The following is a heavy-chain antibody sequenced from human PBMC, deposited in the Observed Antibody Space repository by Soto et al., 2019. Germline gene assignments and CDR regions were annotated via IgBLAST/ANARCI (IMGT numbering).Heavy chain of an antibody. Sequence: QVQLQESGPGLVKPSQTLSLTCTVSGGSISSGGYYWSWIRQHPGKGLEWIGYIYYSGSTYYNPSLKSRVTISVYTSKNQFSLKLSSVTAADTAVYYCARQPAAILHSNPPGQYYYYGMDVWGQGTTVTVSS. CDR1: GGSISSGGYY. CDR2: IYYSGST. J-gene: IGHJ6*02. D-gene: IGHD2-2*01. CDR3: ARQPAAILHSNPPGQYYYYGMDV. V-gene: IGHV4-31*03.